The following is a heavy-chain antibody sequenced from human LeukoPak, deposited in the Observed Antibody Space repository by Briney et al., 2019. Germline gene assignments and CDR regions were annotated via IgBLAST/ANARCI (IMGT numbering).Heavy chain of an antibody. CDR1: GYIFTSYC. J-gene: IGHJ3*01. D-gene: IGHD1-26*01. V-gene: IGHV5-51*01. CDR2: IYPGDSGP. CDR3: GMSGDRVPLQDDVFDV. Sequence: GESLEISCKVSGYIFTSYCIGWGRQLPGKGLEWRGIIYPGDSGPTYSPSFQGQVTISVDKSINTAYLQWSSLQASDTAMYYCGMSGDRVPLQDDVFDVWGQGTMVTVST.